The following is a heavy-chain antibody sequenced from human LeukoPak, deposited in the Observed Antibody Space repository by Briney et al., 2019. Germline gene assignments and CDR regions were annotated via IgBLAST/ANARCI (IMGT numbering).Heavy chain of an antibody. D-gene: IGHD2-15*01. CDR2: INYSGST. CDR1: GYSISSGYY. J-gene: IGHJ3*02. CDR3: ARVGYCSGGSCYRGAFDI. Sequence: SETLSLTCTVSGYSISSGYYWGWIRQPPGKGLEWIGSINYSGSTYYNPSLKSRVTISVDTSKNQFSLKLSSVTAADTAVYYCARVGYCSGGSCYRGAFDIWGQGTMVTVSS. V-gene: IGHV4-38-2*02.